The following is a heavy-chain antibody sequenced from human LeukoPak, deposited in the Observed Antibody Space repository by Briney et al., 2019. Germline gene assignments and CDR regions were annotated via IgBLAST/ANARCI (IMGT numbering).Heavy chain of an antibody. D-gene: IGHD4-17*01. Sequence: QPGGSLRLSCAASGFTVSSNYMTWVRQAPGKGLEWVSDIYSGVSTYYADSVKGRFTISRDSSKNTLYLQMNSLRAEDTAVYYCARDSTATTTDYWGQGALVTVSS. CDR1: GFTVSSNY. V-gene: IGHV3-53*01. CDR2: IYSGVST. CDR3: ARDSTATTTDY. J-gene: IGHJ4*02.